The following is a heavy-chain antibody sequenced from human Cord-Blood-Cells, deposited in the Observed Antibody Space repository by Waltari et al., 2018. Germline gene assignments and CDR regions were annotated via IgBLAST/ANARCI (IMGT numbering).Heavy chain of an antibody. V-gene: IGHV3-53*01. Sequence: EVRLVESGGGLIQPGGSLRLSCAASGFTASRNYMSWVRQAPGKGLEGVSVIYSGGSTYYADSVKGRFTISRDNSKNTLYLQMNSLRAEDTAVYYCARDIAAADPVDDYWGQGTLVTVSS. D-gene: IGHD6-13*01. CDR2: IYSGGST. CDR1: GFTASRNY. J-gene: IGHJ4*02. CDR3: ARDIAAADPVDDY.